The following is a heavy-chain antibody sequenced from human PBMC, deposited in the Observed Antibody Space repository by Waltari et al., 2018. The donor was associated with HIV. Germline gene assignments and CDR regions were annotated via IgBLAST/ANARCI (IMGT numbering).Heavy chain of an antibody. Sequence: QVQLQESGPGLVKPSETLSLTCTVSGGSISSYYWSWIRQPPGKGLEWIGYIYYSGSTNYNPSLKSRVTISVDTSKNQFSLKLSSVTAADTAVYYCARLGGYDSTSFDIWGQGTMVTVSS. J-gene: IGHJ3*02. CDR1: GGSISSYY. CDR2: IYYSGST. CDR3: ARLGGYDSTSFDI. V-gene: IGHV4-59*01. D-gene: IGHD3-22*01.